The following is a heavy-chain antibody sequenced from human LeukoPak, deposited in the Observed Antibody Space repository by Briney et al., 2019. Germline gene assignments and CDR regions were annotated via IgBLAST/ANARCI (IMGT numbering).Heavy chain of an antibody. V-gene: IGHV4-61*02. CDR1: GGSISSGSYY. CDR3: AREGIAARPGEDYFDY. J-gene: IGHJ4*02. D-gene: IGHD6-6*01. Sequence: PSETLSLTCTVSGGSISSGSYYWSWIRQPAGKGLEWIGRIYTSGSTNYNPSLKSRVTISVDTSKNQFSLKLSSVTAADTAVYYCAREGIAARPGEDYFDYWGQGTLVTVSS. CDR2: IYTSGST.